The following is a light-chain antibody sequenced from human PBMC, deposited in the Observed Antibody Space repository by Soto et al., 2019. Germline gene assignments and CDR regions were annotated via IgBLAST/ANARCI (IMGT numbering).Light chain of an antibody. CDR1: QSGSSN. J-gene: IGKJ1*01. CDR2: GAS. Sequence: EIMVTQSPTPLFFFSGGKKNHSFRGKQSGSSNLAWYQQKPGQAPRLLIYGASTRATGIPARFSGSGSGTEFTLTISSLQSEDFAVYYCQQYNNWRKTFGQGTKV. V-gene: IGKV3-15*01. CDR3: QQYNNWRKT.